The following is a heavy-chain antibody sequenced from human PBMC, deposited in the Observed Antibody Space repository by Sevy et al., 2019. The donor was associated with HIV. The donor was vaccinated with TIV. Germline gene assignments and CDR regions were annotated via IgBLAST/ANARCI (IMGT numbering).Heavy chain of an antibody. CDR2: IFYDGNYK. CDR3: AKESGSDWYFDY. CDR1: GFTFSRNG. Sequence: GGSLRLSCAASGFTFSRNGMHWVRQAPGKGLEWVAGIFYDGNYKYNADSVKGRFSISRDNSENTLYVQMDSLRVEDTAVYYCAKESGSDWYFDYWGQGTLVTVSS. J-gene: IGHJ4*02. D-gene: IGHD2-21*01. V-gene: IGHV3-33*06.